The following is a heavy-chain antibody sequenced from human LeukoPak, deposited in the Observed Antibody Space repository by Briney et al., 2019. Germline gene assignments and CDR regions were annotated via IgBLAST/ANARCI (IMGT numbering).Heavy chain of an antibody. V-gene: IGHV1-2*06. D-gene: IGHD6-19*01. Sequence: ASVKVSCKASGYTFTGYYMHWVRQAPGQGLEWMGRINPNSGGTNYAQKFQGRVTMTRDTSIGTAYMELSRLRSDDTAVYYCARDPVAGDLFDYWGQGTLVTVSS. CDR1: GYTFTGYY. J-gene: IGHJ4*02. CDR2: INPNSGGT. CDR3: ARDPVAGDLFDY.